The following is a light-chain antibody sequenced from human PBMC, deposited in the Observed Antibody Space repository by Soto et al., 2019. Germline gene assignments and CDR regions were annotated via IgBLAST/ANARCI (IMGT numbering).Light chain of an antibody. CDR1: SSDFGGYNS. J-gene: IGLJ1*01. CDR3: CSYAGTSYV. CDR2: DVN. Sequence: QSVLTQPRSVSGSPGQSVTISCTGASSDFGGYNSVSWYQQHPGKAPKLMIYDVNKRPSGVPDRFSGSKSGNTASLTISGLQTEDEADYYCCSYAGTSYVFGTGTKVTVL. V-gene: IGLV2-11*01.